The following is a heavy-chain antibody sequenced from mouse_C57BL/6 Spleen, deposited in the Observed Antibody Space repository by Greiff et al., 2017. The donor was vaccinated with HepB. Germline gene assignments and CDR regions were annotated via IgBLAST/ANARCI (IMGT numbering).Heavy chain of an antibody. Sequence: VQLQQSGAELVKPGASVKLSCKASGYTFTSYWMHWVKQRPGRGLEWIGRIDPNSGGTKYNEKFKSKATLTVDKPSSTAYMQLSSLTSEDSAVYYCARSNYGSSYGYWYFDVWGTGTTVTVSS. CDR3: ARSNYGSSYGYWYFDV. J-gene: IGHJ1*03. CDR1: GYTFTSYW. V-gene: IGHV1-72*01. CDR2: IDPNSGGT. D-gene: IGHD1-1*01.